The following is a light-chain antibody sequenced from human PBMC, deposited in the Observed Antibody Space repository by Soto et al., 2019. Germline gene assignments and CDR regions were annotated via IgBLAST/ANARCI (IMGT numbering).Light chain of an antibody. Sequence: SVLTHPASVSGSPGQSITISCTGTSSDVGGYDYVSWYQQHPGTAPRLIIFEVTNRPSGVSNRFSGSKSGNTASLTISGLQAEDEADYYCTSYTSSSTQVFGTGTKVTVL. V-gene: IGLV2-14*01. J-gene: IGLJ1*01. CDR1: SSDVGGYDY. CDR2: EVT. CDR3: TSYTSSSTQV.